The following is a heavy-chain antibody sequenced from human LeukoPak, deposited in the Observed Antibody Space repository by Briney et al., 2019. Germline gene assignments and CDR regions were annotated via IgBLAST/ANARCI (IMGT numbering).Heavy chain of an antibody. CDR3: ARQKWEQQGRDYYFNGLDV. D-gene: IGHD1-26*01. J-gene: IGHJ6*02. CDR2: IYLYGTT. V-gene: IGHV4-4*02. Sequence: TSETLSLTCSVSAGSISSSNWWSWVRQSPVKGLEWIGEIYLYGTTNYNPSLKSRVTMSVDRSKNQFSLKLSSVTAADTAVYYCARQKWEQQGRDYYFNGLDVWGPGTTVTVSS. CDR1: AGSISSSNW.